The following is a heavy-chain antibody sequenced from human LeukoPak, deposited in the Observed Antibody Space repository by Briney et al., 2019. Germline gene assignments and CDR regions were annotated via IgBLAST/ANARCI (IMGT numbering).Heavy chain of an antibody. CDR2: IWYDGSDK. V-gene: IGHV3-33*06. J-gene: IGHJ4*02. Sequence: GGSLRLSCTASGFTFSSYGMHWVRQAPGKGLEWLTSIWYDGSDKYYADSVKGRFTISRDNSKNTLYLQMNSLRADDTAVYYFGKDLGSNGNYLDRVDYWGQGTLVTVSS. D-gene: IGHD3-22*01. CDR3: GKDLGSNGNYLDRVDY. CDR1: GFTFSSYG.